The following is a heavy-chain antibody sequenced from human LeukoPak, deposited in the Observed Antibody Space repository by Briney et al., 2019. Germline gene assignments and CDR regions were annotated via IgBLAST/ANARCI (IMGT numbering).Heavy chain of an antibody. Sequence: SETLSLTCAVYGGSFSGYYWSWIRQPPGKGLEWIGEINHSGSTNYNPSLKSRVTMSVDTSKNQFSLKLSSVTAADTAVYYCARDGDYYDSSGYSMWGQGTLVTVSS. CDR3: ARDGDYYDSSGYSM. CDR1: GGSFSGYY. CDR2: INHSGST. J-gene: IGHJ4*02. V-gene: IGHV4-34*01. D-gene: IGHD3-22*01.